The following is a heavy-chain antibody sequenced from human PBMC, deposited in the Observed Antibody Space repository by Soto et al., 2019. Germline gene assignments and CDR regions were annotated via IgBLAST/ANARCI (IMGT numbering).Heavy chain of an antibody. D-gene: IGHD2-15*01. CDR3: ARGTVGYCSGGSCYPHQYYYYMDV. CDR1: GGSFSGYY. CDR2: INHSGST. Sequence: QVQLQQWGAGLLKPSETLSLTCAVYGGSFSGYYWSWIRQPPGKGLEWIGEINHSGSTNYNPSLKSRVTISVDTSKNQFSLKLSSVTAADTAVYYCARGTVGYCSGGSCYPHQYYYYMDVWGKGTTVTVSS. J-gene: IGHJ6*03. V-gene: IGHV4-34*01.